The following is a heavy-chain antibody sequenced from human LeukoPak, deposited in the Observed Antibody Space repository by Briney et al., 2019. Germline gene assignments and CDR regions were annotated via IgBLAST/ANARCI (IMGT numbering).Heavy chain of an antibody. Sequence: FGPTLVKPTQTLTLTCTFSGFSLSTSGVGVGWIRQPPGKALEWLALIYWNDDKHYSPSLKSRLTITKDTSKNQVVLTMTNMDPVDTATYYCAHSLGYCSGGSCYAVRYFDYWGQGTLVTVSS. J-gene: IGHJ4*02. V-gene: IGHV2-5*01. CDR2: IYWNDDK. CDR3: AHSLGYCSGGSCYAVRYFDY. D-gene: IGHD2-15*01. CDR1: GFSLSTSGVG.